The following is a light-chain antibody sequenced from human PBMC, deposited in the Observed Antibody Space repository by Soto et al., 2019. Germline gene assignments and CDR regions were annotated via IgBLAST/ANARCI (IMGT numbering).Light chain of an antibody. CDR1: QYINTR. Sequence: ESVLTQSPATLSSFPGDRVTLSCRASQYINTRLAWYQHRPGQAPRLLIYQTSIRAAGIPARFSASGSGTDFTLTISDVQPEDFALYYCHQRQSWPRTFGQGTKWIS. CDR2: QTS. CDR3: HQRQSWPRT. J-gene: IGKJ1*01. V-gene: IGKV3-11*01.